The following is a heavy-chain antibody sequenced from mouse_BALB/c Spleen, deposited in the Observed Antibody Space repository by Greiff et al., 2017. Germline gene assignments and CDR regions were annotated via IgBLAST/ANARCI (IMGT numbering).Heavy chain of an antibody. J-gene: IGHJ2*01. CDR3: ARGRGGNYYFDY. CDR2: ISSGGST. D-gene: IGHD2-1*01. Sequence: EVQLVESGGGLVKPGGSLKLSCAASGFTFSSYAMSWVRQTPEKRLEWVASISSGGSTYYPDSVKGRFTISRDNARNILYLQMSSLRSEDTAMYYCARGRGGNYYFDYWGQGTTLTVSS. V-gene: IGHV5-6-5*01. CDR1: GFTFSSYA.